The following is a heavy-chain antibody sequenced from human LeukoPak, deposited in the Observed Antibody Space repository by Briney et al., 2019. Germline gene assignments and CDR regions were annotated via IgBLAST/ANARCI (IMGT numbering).Heavy chain of an antibody. J-gene: IGHJ5*02. V-gene: IGHV1-18*01. CDR2: ISAYNGNT. D-gene: IGHD2-2*01. CDR3: ARDLWYCSSTSCGNWLDP. CDR1: GYTFTSYG. Sequence: ASVKVSCKASGYTFTSYGISWVRQAPGQGLEWMGWISAYNGNTNYAQKLQGRVTMTTDTSTSTAYMELRSLRSDDTAVYYCARDLWYCSSTSCGNWLDPWGQGTLVTVSS.